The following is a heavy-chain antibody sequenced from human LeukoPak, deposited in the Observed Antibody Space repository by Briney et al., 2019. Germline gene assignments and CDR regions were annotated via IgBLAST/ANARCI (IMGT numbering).Heavy chain of an antibody. CDR3: ARDLSGGYLFDY. CDR2: TYYRSKWYN. J-gene: IGHJ4*02. V-gene: IGHV6-1*01. D-gene: IGHD5-12*01. Sequence: SQTLSLTCAISGDSVSNNIATWHCIRQSPSRGLECLGRTYYRSKWYNDYAVSVKSRITINPDTSKNQFSLQLNSVTPEDTAVYYCARDLSGGYLFDYWGQGALVTVSS. CDR1: GDSVSNNIAT.